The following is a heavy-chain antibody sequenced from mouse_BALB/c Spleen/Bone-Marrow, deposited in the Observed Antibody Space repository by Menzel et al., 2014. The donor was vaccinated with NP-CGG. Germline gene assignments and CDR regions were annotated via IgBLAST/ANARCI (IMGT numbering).Heavy chain of an antibody. CDR3: XXSXYXYAMDY. V-gene: IGHV1-87*01. CDR2: IYPGDGDT. CDR1: GYTFTGYW. J-gene: IGHJ4*01. Sequence: QVQLQQSGAELARPGASVKLSCKASGYTFTGYWVQWVKQRPGQGLEWIGTIYPGDGDTRYTQKFKGKATLTADKSSSTAYMQLSSLASEDSAVXXXXXSXYXYAMDYWGQGTSVTVSS.